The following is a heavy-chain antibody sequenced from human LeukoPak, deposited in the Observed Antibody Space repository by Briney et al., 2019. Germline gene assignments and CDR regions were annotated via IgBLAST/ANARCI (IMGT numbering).Heavy chain of an antibody. CDR3: AREYYDFWSGYHNWFDP. J-gene: IGHJ5*02. Sequence: PGRSLRLSCAASGFTFSSYGMHWVRQAPGKGLEWVAVISYDGSNKYYADSVKGRFTISRDNSKNTLYLQMNSLRAEDTAVYYCAREYYDFWSGYHNWFDPWGQGTLVTVSS. CDR1: GFTFSSYG. V-gene: IGHV3-30*03. D-gene: IGHD3-3*01. CDR2: ISYDGSNK.